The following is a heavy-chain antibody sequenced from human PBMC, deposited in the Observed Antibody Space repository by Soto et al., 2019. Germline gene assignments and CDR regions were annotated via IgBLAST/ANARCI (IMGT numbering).Heavy chain of an antibody. J-gene: IGHJ6*02. CDR2: ISYDGSNK. D-gene: IGHD3-10*01. V-gene: IGHV3-30*18. Sequence: GWSLRLSCAASGFTFSSYGMHWVRQAPGKXLEWVAVISYDGSNKYYADSVKGRFTISRDNSKNTLYLQMNSLRAEDTAVYYCAKGVSVPLYYYYYYGMDVWGQGTTVTVSS. CDR3: AKGVSVPLYYYYYYGMDV. CDR1: GFTFSSYG.